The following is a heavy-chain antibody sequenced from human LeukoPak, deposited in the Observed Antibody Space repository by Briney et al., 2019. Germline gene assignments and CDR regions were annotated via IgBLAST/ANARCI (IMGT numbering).Heavy chain of an antibody. J-gene: IGHJ4*02. V-gene: IGHV4-39*02. CDR3: ARDAMIVVDYFDY. Sequence: SETLSLTCTVSGGSISSRSYYWGGIRQPPGKGLEWIGSIYYSGSTYYNPSLKSRFTISVDTSKTPFSLELRSVTAADTAVYYCARDAMIVVDYFDYWGPGTLVTVSS. CDR2: IYYSGST. D-gene: IGHD3-22*01. CDR1: GGSISSRSYY.